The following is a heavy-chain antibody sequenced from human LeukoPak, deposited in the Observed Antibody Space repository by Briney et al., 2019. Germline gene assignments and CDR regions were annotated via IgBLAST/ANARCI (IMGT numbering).Heavy chain of an antibody. D-gene: IGHD2-15*01. CDR2: IYTSGST. V-gene: IGHV4-4*07. J-gene: IGHJ6*03. CDR1: GGSISSYY. CDR3: ARDKRYCSGGSCYYYYYMDV. Sequence: PSETLSLTCTVSGGSISSYYWSWIRQPAGKGLEWIGRIYTSGSTNYNPSLKSRVTMSVDTSKNQFSLKLSSVTAADTAVYYCARDKRYCSGGSCYYYYYMDVWGKGTTVTVSS.